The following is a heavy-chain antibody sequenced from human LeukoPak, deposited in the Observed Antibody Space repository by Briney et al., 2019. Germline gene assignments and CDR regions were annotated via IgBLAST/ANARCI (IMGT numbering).Heavy chain of an antibody. CDR2: ISWSSGSI. Sequence: GRSLRLSCAASGFTFDDYAMHWVRQAPGKGLEWVSGISWSSGSIGYADSVKGRFTISRDNAKNSLYLQMNSLRAEDTALYYCAKEPTSTGDWYYFDYWGQGTLVTVSS. CDR3: AKEPTSTGDWYYFDY. V-gene: IGHV3-9*01. D-gene: IGHD7-27*01. J-gene: IGHJ4*02. CDR1: GFTFDDYA.